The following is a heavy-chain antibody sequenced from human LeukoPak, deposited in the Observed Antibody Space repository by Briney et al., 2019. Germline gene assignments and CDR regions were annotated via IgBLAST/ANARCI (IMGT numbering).Heavy chain of an antibody. Sequence: PGGSVTLLCAASGFILSSYSMNWVRQAPGKGLEWVSSISSSSSYIYYADSVKGRFTISRDNAKNSLYLQMNSLRAEDTAVYYCARADIVTTMEYFAMDVWGQGTTVTVSS. J-gene: IGHJ6*02. D-gene: IGHD5-12*01. V-gene: IGHV3-21*01. CDR2: ISSSSSYI. CDR3: ARADIVTTMEYFAMDV. CDR1: GFILSSYS.